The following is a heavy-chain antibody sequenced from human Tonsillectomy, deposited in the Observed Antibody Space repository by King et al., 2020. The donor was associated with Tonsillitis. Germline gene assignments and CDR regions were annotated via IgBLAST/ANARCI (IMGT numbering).Heavy chain of an antibody. V-gene: IGHV1-2*02. D-gene: IGHD3-16*02. CDR2: INPNSGGT. J-gene: IGHJ4*02. Sequence: QLVQSGAEVKKPGASVKVSCKASGYTFTGYYMHWVRQAPGQGLEWMGWINPNSGGTNYAQKFQGRVTMTRDTSISTAYMELSRLRSDDTAVYYCARGVLTSLRLGELSLWAFDYWGQGTLVIVSS. CDR1: GYTFTGYY. CDR3: ARGVLTSLRLGELSLWAFDY.